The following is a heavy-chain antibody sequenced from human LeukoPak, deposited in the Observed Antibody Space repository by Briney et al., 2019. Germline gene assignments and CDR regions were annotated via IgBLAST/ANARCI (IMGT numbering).Heavy chain of an antibody. V-gene: IGHV3-48*01. CDR1: GFTFSSDS. CDR2: ISSSSSTI. J-gene: IGHJ4*02. D-gene: IGHD6-13*01. Sequence: GGSLRLSCAASGFTFSSDSMNWVRQAPGKGLEWVSYISSSSSTIYYADSVKGRFTISRDNAKNSLYLQMNSLRAEDTAVYYCARGRIASPGTFDYWGQGTLVTVSS. CDR3: ARGRIASPGTFDY.